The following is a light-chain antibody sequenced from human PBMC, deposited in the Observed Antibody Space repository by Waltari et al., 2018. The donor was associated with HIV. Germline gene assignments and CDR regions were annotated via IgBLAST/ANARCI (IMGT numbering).Light chain of an antibody. CDR3: ATWDDILSGYL. CDR2: KDN. Sequence: QSVPPQPPSASGTPGQRVAISCSGSNSNIGRTFVYWYQQLPGTAPKLLIYKDNQRPSGVPERFSASKSDSSSSLAISGLRSEDEAEYYCATWDDILSGYLFGTGTKVTVL. V-gene: IGLV1-47*01. CDR1: NSNIGRTF. J-gene: IGLJ1*01.